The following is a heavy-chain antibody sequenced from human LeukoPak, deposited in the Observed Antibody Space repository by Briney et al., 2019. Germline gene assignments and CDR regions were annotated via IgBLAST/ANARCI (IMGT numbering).Heavy chain of an antibody. D-gene: IGHD3-3*01. CDR2: INSDGGST. V-gene: IGHV3-74*01. CDR1: GFTFSSYW. CDR3: ARALEAGYYYYYMDV. J-gene: IGHJ6*03. Sequence: GGSLRLSCAASGFTFSSYWMHWVRQAPGKGLVWVSRINSDGGSTSYADSVKGRFTISRDNAKNTLYLQMNSLRAEDTAVYYCARALEAGYYYYYMDVWGKGTTVTVSS.